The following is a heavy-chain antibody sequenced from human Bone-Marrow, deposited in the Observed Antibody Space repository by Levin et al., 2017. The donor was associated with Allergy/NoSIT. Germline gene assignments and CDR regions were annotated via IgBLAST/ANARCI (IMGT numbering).Heavy chain of an antibody. CDR2: ISGSTSYT. J-gene: IGHJ4*02. D-gene: IGHD1-1*01. CDR3: ARDRTAPRY. CDR1: GFTFNSYT. V-gene: IGHV3-21*01. Sequence: GGSLRLSCAASGFTFNSYTMNWVRQAPGKGLEWVASISGSTSYTYYADSVKGRFTISRDNAKNSLFLQMDSLRAEATAVYYCARDRTAPRYWGQGTLVTVSA.